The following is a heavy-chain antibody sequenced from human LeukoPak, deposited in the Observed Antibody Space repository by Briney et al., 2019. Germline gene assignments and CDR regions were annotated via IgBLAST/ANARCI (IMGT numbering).Heavy chain of an antibody. V-gene: IGHV3-7*04. CDR3: ARGITMAN. CDR1: GFTFSNYW. CDR2: IKQDGSER. Sequence: RAGGSLRLSCAASGFTFSNYWMTWVRQAPGKGLEWVANIKQDGSERDYVDSVKGRFTISRDDAKNSLYLQMNSLRAEDTAVYYCARGITMANWGQGTLATVSS. J-gene: IGHJ4*02. D-gene: IGHD3-10*01.